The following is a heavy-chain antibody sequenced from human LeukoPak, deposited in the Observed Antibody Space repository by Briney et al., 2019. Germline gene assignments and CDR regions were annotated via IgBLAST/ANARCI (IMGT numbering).Heavy chain of an antibody. D-gene: IGHD2-8*01. CDR1: GGTFSSYA. V-gene: IGHV1-69*13. J-gene: IGHJ6*02. CDR2: IIPIFGTA. CDR3: ARDKQSVCTNGVRYTRYYYGMDV. Sequence: ASVKVSCKASGGTFSSYAISWVRQAPGQGLEWMGGIIPIFGTANYAQKFQGRVTITADESTSTTYMELSSLRSEDTAVYYCARDKQSVCTNGVRYTRYYYGMDVWGQGTTVTVSS.